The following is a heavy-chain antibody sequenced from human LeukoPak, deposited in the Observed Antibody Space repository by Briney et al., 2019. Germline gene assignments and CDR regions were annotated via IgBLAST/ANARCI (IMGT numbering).Heavy chain of an antibody. D-gene: IGHD2-2*01. CDR3: ARDPPGYCSSTSCYLFDY. Sequence: GRSLRLSCAASGFTFSSYAMHWVRQAPGKGLEWVAVISYDGSNKYYADSVKGRFTISRDNSKNTLYLQMNSLRAEDTAVYYCARDPPGYCSSTSCYLFDYWGQGTLVTVSS. V-gene: IGHV3-30*04. J-gene: IGHJ4*02. CDR1: GFTFSSYA. CDR2: ISYDGSNK.